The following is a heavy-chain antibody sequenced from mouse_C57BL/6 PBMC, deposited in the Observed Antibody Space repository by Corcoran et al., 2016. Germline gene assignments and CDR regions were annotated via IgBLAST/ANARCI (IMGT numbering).Heavy chain of an antibody. J-gene: IGHJ2*01. V-gene: IGHV1-66*01. D-gene: IGHD1-1*01. CDR2: IYPGSGNT. Sequence: QVQLQQSGPELVKPGASVKISCKASGYSFTSYYIHWVKQRPGQVLEWIGWIYPGSGNTKYNEKFKGKATLTADTSSSTAYMQLSSLTSEDSAVYYCARDYGSSPYYFDDWGQGTTLTVSS. CDR3: ARDYGSSPYYFDD. CDR1: GYSFTSYY.